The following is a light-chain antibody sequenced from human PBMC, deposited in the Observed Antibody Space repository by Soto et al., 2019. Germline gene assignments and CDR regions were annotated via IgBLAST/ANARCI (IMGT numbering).Light chain of an antibody. CDR1: QSISTR. CDR2: DAS. J-gene: IGKJ4*01. CDR3: QQYNNWPP. Sequence: DIQMNQSPSTLSASVGDRVTITCRASQSISTRLAWYQQKSGKAPHLLICDASNLESGVSSRFSGSGSGTEFTLTISSLQAADFATYYYQQYNNWPPFGGGTMVDVK. V-gene: IGKV1-5*01.